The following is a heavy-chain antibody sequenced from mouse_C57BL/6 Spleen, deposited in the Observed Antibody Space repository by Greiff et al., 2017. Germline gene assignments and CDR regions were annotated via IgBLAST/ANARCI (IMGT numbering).Heavy chain of an antibody. J-gene: IGHJ1*03. CDR2: ISDGGSYT. V-gene: IGHV5-4*01. Sequence: EVKLMESGGGLVKPGGSLKLSCAASGFTFSSYAMSWVRQTPEKRLEWVATISDGGSYTYYPDNVKGRFTISRDNAKNNLYLQMSHLKSEDTALYYCARDTVVGYFDVWGTGTTVTVSS. CDR1: GFTFSSYA. CDR3: ARDTVVGYFDV. D-gene: IGHD1-1*01.